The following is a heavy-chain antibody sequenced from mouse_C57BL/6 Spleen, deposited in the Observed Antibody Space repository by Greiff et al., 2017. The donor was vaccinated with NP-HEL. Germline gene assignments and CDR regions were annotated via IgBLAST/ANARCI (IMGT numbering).Heavy chain of an antibody. D-gene: IGHD4-1*01. J-gene: IGHJ1*03. Sequence: EVKLVESGGGLVKPGGSLKLSCAASGFTFSDCGMHWVRQAPEKGLEWVAYISSGSSTIYYADTVKGRFTISRDNAKNTLFLQMTSLRSEDTAMYYCARKKSWDGYFDVWGTGTTVTVSS. CDR2: ISSGSSTI. V-gene: IGHV5-17*01. CDR1: GFTFSDCG. CDR3: ARKKSWDGYFDV.